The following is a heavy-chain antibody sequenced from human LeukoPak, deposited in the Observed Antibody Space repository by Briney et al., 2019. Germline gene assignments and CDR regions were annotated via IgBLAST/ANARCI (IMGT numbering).Heavy chain of an antibody. V-gene: IGHV4-39*07. D-gene: IGHD5-24*01. CDR2: IYYSGST. CDR3: ARDGYNPIDY. Sequence: SETLSLTCTVSGGSISSSSYYWGWIRQPPGKGLEWIGTIYYSGSTYYNPSLKSRLTISVDTSKNQFSLELGSVPAADTAVYYCARDGYNPIDYWGQGTLVTVSS. J-gene: IGHJ4*02. CDR1: GGSISSSSYY.